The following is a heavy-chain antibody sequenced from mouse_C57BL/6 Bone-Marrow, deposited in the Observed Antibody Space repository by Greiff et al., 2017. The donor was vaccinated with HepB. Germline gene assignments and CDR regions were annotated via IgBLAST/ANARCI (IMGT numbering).Heavy chain of an antibody. D-gene: IGHD1-1*01. CDR1: GFTFSDYG. CDR3: ARITTVVEWYFDV. V-gene: IGHV5-17*01. CDR2: ISSGSSTS. Sequence: EVQVVESGGGLVKPGGSLKLSCAASGFTFSDYGMHWVRQAPEKGLEWVAYISSGSSTSYYADTVKGRFTISSDNAKNTLFLQMTSLRSEDTAMYYCARITTVVEWYFDVWGTGTTVTVSS. J-gene: IGHJ1*03.